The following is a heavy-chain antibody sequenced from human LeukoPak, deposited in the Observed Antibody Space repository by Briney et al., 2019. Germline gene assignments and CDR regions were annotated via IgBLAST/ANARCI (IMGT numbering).Heavy chain of an antibody. CDR2: IYPGDSDT. Sequence: GESLKISCQGSGYSFTSYWIGWVRQVPGKGLEWMGIIYPGDSDTRYSPSFQGQVTISADKSISTAYLQWSSLKASYTAMYYCARIKDIVVVPAAGGDAFDIWGQGTMVTVSS. CDR3: ARIKDIVVVPAAGGDAFDI. J-gene: IGHJ3*02. V-gene: IGHV5-51*01. CDR1: GYSFTSYW. D-gene: IGHD2-2*01.